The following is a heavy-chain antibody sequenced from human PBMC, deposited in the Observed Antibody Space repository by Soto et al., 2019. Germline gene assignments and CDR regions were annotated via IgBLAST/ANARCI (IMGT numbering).Heavy chain of an antibody. Sequence: GGSLRLSCAASGFTFRSYAMHWVRQAPGKGLEWVAVISYDGSNEYYADSVKGRFTISRDNSKNTLYLQMNSLRAEDTAVYYCAKRSSSSTFDYWGQGTLVTVSS. D-gene: IGHD6-6*01. V-gene: IGHV3-30-3*02. CDR3: AKRSSSSTFDY. CDR1: GFTFRSYA. J-gene: IGHJ4*02. CDR2: ISYDGSNE.